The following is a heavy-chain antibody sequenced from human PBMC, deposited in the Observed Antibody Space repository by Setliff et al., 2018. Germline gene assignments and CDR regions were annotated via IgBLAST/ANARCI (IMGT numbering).Heavy chain of an antibody. CDR3: ARSFSRSGKFLLDY. V-gene: IGHV4-34*12. CDR2: IIHSGST. Sequence: PSETLSLTCAVYGGSFSGYYWSWIRQPPGKRLEWIGEIIHSGSTNYNPSLKSRATISMDTSKNQFSLKVPSVTAADTAVYYCARSFSRSGKFLLDYWGQGALVTVSS. D-gene: IGHD1-26*01. CDR1: GGSFSGYY. J-gene: IGHJ4*02.